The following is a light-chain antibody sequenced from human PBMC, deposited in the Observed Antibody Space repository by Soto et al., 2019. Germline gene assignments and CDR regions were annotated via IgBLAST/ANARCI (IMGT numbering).Light chain of an antibody. V-gene: IGKV1-27*01. CDR3: QKYDSAPRT. CDR1: QGISKY. Sequence: DIQMTQSPSSLSASVRDRVTITCRASQGISKYLAWYQQKPGKVPKLLIYDASTLQSGVPSRFSGSGSGTDFTPTISSLQPEDVATYYSQKYDSAPRTFGQGTKVEIK. CDR2: DAS. J-gene: IGKJ1*01.